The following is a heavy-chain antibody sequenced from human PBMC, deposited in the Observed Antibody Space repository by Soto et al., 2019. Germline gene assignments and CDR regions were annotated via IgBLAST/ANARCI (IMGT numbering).Heavy chain of an antibody. D-gene: IGHD1-7*01. J-gene: IGHJ4*02. V-gene: IGHV4-39*01. Sequence: SQTLSLTCTVSGGSISSSSYYWGWIRQPPGKGLEWIGSIYYSGSTYYNPSLKSRVTISVDTSKNQFSLKLSSVTAADTAVYYCARQDELLLDYWGQGTLVTVSS. CDR1: GGSISSSSYY. CDR3: ARQDELLLDY. CDR2: IYYSGST.